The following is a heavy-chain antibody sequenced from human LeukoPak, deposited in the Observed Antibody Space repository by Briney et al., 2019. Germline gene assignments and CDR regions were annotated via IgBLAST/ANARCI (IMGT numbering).Heavy chain of an antibody. V-gene: IGHV4-31*03. J-gene: IGHJ4*02. Sequence: SETLSLTCTVSGGSIGSGGYFWSWIRQHPGKGLEWIGYIYYSGSTYHNPSLKSRVTISVDTSKNQFSLKLSSVTAADTAVYYCARVSGYYYDSSGYYSGTQFDYWGQGTLVTVSS. CDR3: ARVSGYYYDSSGYYSGTQFDY. CDR1: GGSIGSGGYF. D-gene: IGHD3-22*01. CDR2: IYYSGST.